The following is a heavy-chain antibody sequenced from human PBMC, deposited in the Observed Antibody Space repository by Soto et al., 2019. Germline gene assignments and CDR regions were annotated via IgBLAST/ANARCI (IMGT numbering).Heavy chain of an antibody. Sequence: SSETLSLTCTVSGASISSAGYSWSWVRQHPGKGLEWIGYITYSGDTDYNPSLRSRVSISIDTSRNQFSLKLSSVTAADTAVYYCARDRCSSTGWEGCWFGPWGQGTLVTVSS. CDR1: GASISSAGYS. J-gene: IGHJ5*02. V-gene: IGHV4-31*03. CDR2: ITYSGDT. CDR3: ARDRCSSTGWEGCWFGP. D-gene: IGHD2-2*01.